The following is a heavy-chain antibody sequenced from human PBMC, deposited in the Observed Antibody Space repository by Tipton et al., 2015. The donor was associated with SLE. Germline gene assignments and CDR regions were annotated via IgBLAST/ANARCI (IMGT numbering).Heavy chain of an antibody. D-gene: IGHD1-26*01. CDR3: ARGGAFDY. V-gene: IGHV4-61*02. Sequence: TLSLTCTVSGGSISSGGYYWSWIRQPAGKGLEWIGRIYTSGSTNYNPSLKSRVTMSVDTSKNQFSLKLSSVTAADTAVYYCARGGAFDYWGQGTLVTVSS. CDR1: GGSISSGGYY. CDR2: IYTSGST. J-gene: IGHJ4*02.